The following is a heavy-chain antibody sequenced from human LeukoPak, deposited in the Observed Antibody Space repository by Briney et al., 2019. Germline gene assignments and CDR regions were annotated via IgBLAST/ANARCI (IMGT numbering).Heavy chain of an antibody. CDR2: FDPEDGET. J-gene: IGHJ5*02. V-gene: IGHV1-24*01. CDR3: ATRLIFYRRTGNWFDP. Sequence: ASVKVSCKVSGYTLTELSMHWVRQAPGQGLEWMGGFDPEDGETIYAQKFQGRVTMTEDTSTDTAYMELSSLRSEDTAVYYCATRLIFYRRTGNWFDPWGQGTLVTVSS. D-gene: IGHD2-8*01. CDR1: GYTLTELS.